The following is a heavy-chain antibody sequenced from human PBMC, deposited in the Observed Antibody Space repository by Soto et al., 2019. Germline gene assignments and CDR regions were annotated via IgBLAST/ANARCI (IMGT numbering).Heavy chain of an antibody. D-gene: IGHD2-2*01. CDR3: ARAGIVVVPAAIHNYYYYGMDV. J-gene: IGHJ6*02. CDR2: IIPIFGTA. Sequence: QVQLVQSGAEVKKPGSSVKVSCKASGGTFSSYAISWVRQAPGQGLEWMGGIIPIFGTANYGQKFQGRVTITADESTSTAYMELSSLRSEDTAVYYCARAGIVVVPAAIHNYYYYGMDVWGQGTTVTVSS. V-gene: IGHV1-69*01. CDR1: GGTFSSYA.